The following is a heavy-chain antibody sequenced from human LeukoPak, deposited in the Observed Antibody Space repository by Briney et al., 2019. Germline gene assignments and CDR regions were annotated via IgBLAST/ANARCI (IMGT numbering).Heavy chain of an antibody. D-gene: IGHD3-22*01. CDR2: IYYSGST. Sequence: SETLSLTCTVSGGSISSGGYYWSWIRQHPGKGLEWIGYIYYSGSTYYNLSLKSRVTISVDTSKNQFSLKLSSVTAADTAVYYCARAILIYDSSGYYSLFFDYWGQGTLVIVSS. V-gene: IGHV4-31*03. J-gene: IGHJ4*02. CDR1: GGSISSGGYY. CDR3: ARAILIYDSSGYYSLFFDY.